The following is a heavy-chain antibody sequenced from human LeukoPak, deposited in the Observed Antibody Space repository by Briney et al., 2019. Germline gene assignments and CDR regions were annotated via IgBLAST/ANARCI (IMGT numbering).Heavy chain of an antibody. CDR1: GYTFTSYG. J-gene: IGHJ6*04. Sequence: ASVTVSCKASGYTFTSYGISWVRQAPGQGLEWMGWISACNGNTNYAQKLQGRVTMTTDTSTSTAYMVLRSLRSDDTAVYYCARPLVRGVISGMDVWGKGTTVTVSS. CDR2: ISACNGNT. V-gene: IGHV1-18*01. D-gene: IGHD3-10*01. CDR3: ARPLVRGVISGMDV.